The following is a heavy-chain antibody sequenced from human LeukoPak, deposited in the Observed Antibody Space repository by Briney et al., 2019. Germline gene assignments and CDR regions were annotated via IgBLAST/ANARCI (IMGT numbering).Heavy chain of an antibody. CDR3: ARIRYYYDSSGYFVLDY. CDR1: GFTVSSNY. CDR2: IYSGGST. D-gene: IGHD3-22*01. Sequence: GRSLRLSCAASGFTVSSNYMSWVRQAPGKGLEWVSVIYSGGSTYYADSVKGRFTISRDNSKNTLYLQMNSLRAEDTAVYYCARIRYYYDSSGYFVLDYWGQGTLVTVSS. J-gene: IGHJ4*02. V-gene: IGHV3-66*01.